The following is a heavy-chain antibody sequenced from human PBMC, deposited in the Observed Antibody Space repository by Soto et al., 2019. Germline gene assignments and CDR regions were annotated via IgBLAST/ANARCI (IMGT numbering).Heavy chain of an antibody. CDR2: MNPNSGNT. D-gene: IGHD2-21*01. CDR3: ARSDGYNFNWLES. CDR1: GYTFATYD. V-gene: IGHV1-8*01. Sequence: QVQLVQSGAEVKTPGASVKVSCKASGYTFATYDINWVRQAPGQGLEWMGWMNPNSGNTGYAQKFQGRFTKTRDTALGVAHMELSSLRNEDTAVYYCARSDGYNFNWLESWGQGTLVTVSA. J-gene: IGHJ5*01.